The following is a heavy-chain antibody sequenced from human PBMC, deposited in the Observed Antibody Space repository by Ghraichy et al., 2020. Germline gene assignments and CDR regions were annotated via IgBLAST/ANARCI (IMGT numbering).Heavy chain of an antibody. J-gene: IGHJ4*02. CDR1: GYTLTELS. D-gene: IGHD6-6*01. CDR2: FDPEDGET. V-gene: IGHV1-24*01. Sequence: ASVKVSCKVSGYTLTELSMHWVRQAPGKGLEWMGGFDPEDGETIYAQKFQGRVTMTEDTSTDTAYMELSSLRSEDTAVYYCATAHIAAPHYYFDYWGQGTLVTVSS. CDR3: ATAHIAAPHYYFDY.